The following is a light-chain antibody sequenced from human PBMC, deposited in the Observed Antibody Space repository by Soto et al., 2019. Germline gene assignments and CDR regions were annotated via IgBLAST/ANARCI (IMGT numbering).Light chain of an antibody. J-gene: IGKJ1*01. Sequence: EIVMTQSPATLSVSPGERATLSCRASQSVSSNLAWYQQKPGQAPRLLIYGASTRATGIPARFSGSGSGTEFTLTISSLQSEDVAGYYYQQYNNWPPETFGQGTKVEIK. CDR2: GAS. CDR3: QQYNNWPPET. CDR1: QSVSSN. V-gene: IGKV3-15*01.